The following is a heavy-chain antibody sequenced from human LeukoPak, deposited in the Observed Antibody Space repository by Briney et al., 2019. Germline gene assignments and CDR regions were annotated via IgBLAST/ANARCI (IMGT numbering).Heavy chain of an antibody. CDR3: ARRPGSNALFDY. CDR1: GFTFSTYA. CDR2: ISASDGGT. D-gene: IGHD3-10*01. J-gene: IGHJ4*02. Sequence: GGSLRLSCAASGFTFSTYAMTWVRQAPGKGLERVSIISASDGGTYYADSVKGRFTISRDNSKNTLYLQMNSLRAEDTAVYYCARRPGSNALFDYWGQGTLVTVSS. V-gene: IGHV3-23*01.